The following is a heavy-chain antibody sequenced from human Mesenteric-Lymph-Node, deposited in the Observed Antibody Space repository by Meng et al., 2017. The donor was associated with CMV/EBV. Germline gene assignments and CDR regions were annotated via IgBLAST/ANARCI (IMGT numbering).Heavy chain of an antibody. Sequence: GGSLKISCKVSGYSFTRNWIGWVRQMPGKGLEWMGIIYPGDSDTRYSPSFQGQVTISADKSISTAYLQWSSLKAADTGMYYCARDEYFEHWGQGTLVTVSS. V-gene: IGHV5-51*01. CDR2: IYPGDSDT. J-gene: IGHJ1*01. CDR1: GYSFTRNW. CDR3: ARDEYFEH.